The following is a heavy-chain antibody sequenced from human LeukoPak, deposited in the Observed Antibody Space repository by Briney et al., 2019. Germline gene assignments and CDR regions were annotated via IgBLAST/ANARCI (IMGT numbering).Heavy chain of an antibody. D-gene: IGHD2-2*01. CDR1: GGSFSGYY. CDR2: IYYSGST. J-gene: IGHJ5*02. V-gene: IGHV4-59*08. CDR3: ASSLGYCSSTSCYSDWFDP. Sequence: KSSETLSLTCAVYGGSFSGYYWSWIRQPPGKGLEWIGYIYYSGSTNYNPSLKSRVTISVDTSKNQFSLKLSSVTAADTAVYYCASSLGYCSSTSCYSDWFDPWGQGTLVTVSS.